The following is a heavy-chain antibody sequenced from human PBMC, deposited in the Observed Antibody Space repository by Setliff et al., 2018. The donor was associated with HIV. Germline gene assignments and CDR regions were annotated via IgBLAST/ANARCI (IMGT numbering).Heavy chain of an antibody. D-gene: IGHD6-19*01. J-gene: IGHJ3*02. CDR2: VSAYDGKA. CDR3: ARVPYRSAWFSGGHDAFDI. V-gene: IGHV1-18*01. Sequence: GASVKVSCKASGYSFTTYGISWVRQAPGQGLEWMGWVSAYDGKALYAQKFQGRVTMTTETATSTAYMEMRSLRSDDTAVYFCARVPYRSAWFSGGHDAFDIWGQGTMVTVSS. CDR1: GYSFTTYG.